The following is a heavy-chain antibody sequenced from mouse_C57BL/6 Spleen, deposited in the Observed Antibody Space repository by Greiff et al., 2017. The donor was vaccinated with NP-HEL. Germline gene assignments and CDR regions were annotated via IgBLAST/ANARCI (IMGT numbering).Heavy chain of an antibody. CDR1: GYTFTSYG. Sequence: QVQLQQSGAELARPGASVKLSCKASGYTFTSYGISWVKQRPGQGLEWIGEIYPRSGNTYYNEKFKGKATLTADKSSSTAYMQLRSLTSEDSAVYFCATITTVVDYYFDYWGQGTTLTVSS. CDR3: ATITTVVDYYFDY. D-gene: IGHD1-1*01. V-gene: IGHV1-81*01. CDR2: IYPRSGNT. J-gene: IGHJ2*01.